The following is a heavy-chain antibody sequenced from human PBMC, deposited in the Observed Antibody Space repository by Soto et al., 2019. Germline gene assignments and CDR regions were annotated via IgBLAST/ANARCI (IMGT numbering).Heavy chain of an antibody. CDR1: GGSISSHY. Sequence: QVQLEESGPGLVKPSETLSLTCTVSGGSISSHYWSWVRQAPGKGLEWIGCIYYGGNTFYNPSLKSRGTISVDTSNNQFSLKLDSVTPADTAVYYCARDGREASGIDVWGQGTAVTVSS. CDR2: IYYGGNT. J-gene: IGHJ6*02. CDR3: ARDGREASGIDV. D-gene: IGHD1-26*01. V-gene: IGHV4-59*11.